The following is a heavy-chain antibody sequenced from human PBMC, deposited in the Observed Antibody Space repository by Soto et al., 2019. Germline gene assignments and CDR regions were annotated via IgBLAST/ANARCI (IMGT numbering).Heavy chain of an antibody. CDR1: GFTFSSYG. CDR2: IWYDGSNK. V-gene: IGHV3-33*01. J-gene: IGHJ4*02. Sequence: QVQLVESGGGVVQPGRSLRLSCAASGFTFSSYGMHWVRQAPGKGLEWVAVIWYDGSNKYYADSVKGRFTISRDNSKNTLYLQMNSLRDEDTAVYYCASRDYWGQGTLVTVSS. CDR3: ASRDY.